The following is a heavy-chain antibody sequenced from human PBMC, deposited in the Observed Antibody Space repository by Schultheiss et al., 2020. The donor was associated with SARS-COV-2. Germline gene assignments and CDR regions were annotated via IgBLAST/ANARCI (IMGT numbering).Heavy chain of an antibody. Sequence: GGSLRLSCKASGYIFTSYGITWVRQAPGQGLQWMGWIGAYNGNTKYAQKFQGRVTMTTDTATTTAHMELRSLGSDDTAIYYCARVSSGLLDFWGQGTLVTVSS. CDR1: GYIFTSYG. J-gene: IGHJ4*02. V-gene: IGHV1-18*01. CDR2: IGAYNGNT. CDR3: ARVSSGLLDF. D-gene: IGHD6-19*01.